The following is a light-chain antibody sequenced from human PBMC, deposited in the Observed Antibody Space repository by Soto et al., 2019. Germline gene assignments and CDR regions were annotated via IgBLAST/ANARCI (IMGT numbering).Light chain of an antibody. V-gene: IGLV1-40*01. CDR1: SSNIGAGYP. CDR3: QTADTSLSVV. J-gene: IGLJ2*01. CDR2: GNT. Sequence: QSVLTQPPSVSGAPGQRVTISCTGSSSNIGAGYPVHWYQQLPGAAPKLLIYGNTNRPSGVPDRISGSQSGTSASLAITGLQAEDEADYYCQTADTSLSVVFGGGTKLTVL.